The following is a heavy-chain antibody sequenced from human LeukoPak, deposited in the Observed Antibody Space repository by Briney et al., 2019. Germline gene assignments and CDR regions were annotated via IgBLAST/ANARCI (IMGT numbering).Heavy chain of an antibody. V-gene: IGHV1-2*06. J-gene: IGHJ4*02. D-gene: IGHD5-18*01. Sequence: ASVKVSCKASGYTFTGYYMHWVRHAPGQGLEWMGRINPNSGGTNYAQKVQGRVTMTRDTSISTAYMELSRLRSGDTAVYYCARDIAMVSYDYWGQGTLVTVSS. CDR3: ARDIAMVSYDY. CDR1: GYTFTGYY. CDR2: INPNSGGT.